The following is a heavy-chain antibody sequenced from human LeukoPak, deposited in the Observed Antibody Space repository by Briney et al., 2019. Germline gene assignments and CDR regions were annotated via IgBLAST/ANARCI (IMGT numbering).Heavy chain of an antibody. CDR2: ISYDGSNK. CDR3: AKSTLDIVVVPAAMSRYYYGMDV. J-gene: IGHJ6*02. CDR1: GFTFSNYG. V-gene: IGHV3-30*18. D-gene: IGHD2-2*03. Sequence: GGSLRLSCAASGFTFSNYGMHWARQAPGKGLEWVALISYDGSNKYYAESVKGRFTISRDNSKNTLYLQMNSLRDEDTAVYYCAKSTLDIVVVPAAMSRYYYGMDVWGQGTTVTVSS.